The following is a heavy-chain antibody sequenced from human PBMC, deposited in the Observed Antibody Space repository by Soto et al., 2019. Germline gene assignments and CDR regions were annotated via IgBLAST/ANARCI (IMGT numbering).Heavy chain of an antibody. D-gene: IGHD3-3*01. CDR3: AREAITIFGVVIIDGHIGGAFDL. CDR2: ISSSGSTI. V-gene: IGHV3-11*01. Sequence: PGGSLRLSCAASGFTFSDYYMSWIRQAPGKGLEWVSYISSSGSTIYYADSVKGRFTISRDNAKNSLYLQMNSLRAEDTAVYYCAREAITIFGVVIIDGHIGGAFDLWGQGTMVTVSS. J-gene: IGHJ3*01. CDR1: GFTFSDYY.